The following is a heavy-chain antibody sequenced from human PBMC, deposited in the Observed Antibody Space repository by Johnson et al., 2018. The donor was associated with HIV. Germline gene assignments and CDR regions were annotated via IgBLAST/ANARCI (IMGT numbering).Heavy chain of an antibody. CDR3: ARAGSSSSGPRAFDI. Sequence: QVQLVESGGGVVQPGRSLRLSCAASGFTFTNYGMHWVRQAPGKGLEWVAVISHDGRNEYYTEYVGGRFTISRDNSKNTLYLQMNSLRAEDTAVYYCARAGSSSSGPRAFDIWGQGTMVTVSS. CDR2: ISHDGRNE. J-gene: IGHJ3*02. D-gene: IGHD6-6*01. V-gene: IGHV3-30*03. CDR1: GFTFTNYG.